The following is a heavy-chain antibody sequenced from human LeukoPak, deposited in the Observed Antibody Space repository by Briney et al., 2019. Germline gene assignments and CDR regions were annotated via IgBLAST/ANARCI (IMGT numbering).Heavy chain of an antibody. CDR3: AKDDWVIAAAVRLYYYYYGMDV. Sequence: GGSLRLSCAASGFTFSSYGMHWVRLAPGKGLEWVAFIRYDGSNKYYADSVKGRFTISRDNSKNTLYLQMNSLRAEDTAVYYCAKDDWVIAAAVRLYYYYYGMDVWGQGTTVTVSS. D-gene: IGHD6-13*01. V-gene: IGHV3-30*02. CDR2: IRYDGSNK. CDR1: GFTFSSYG. J-gene: IGHJ6*02.